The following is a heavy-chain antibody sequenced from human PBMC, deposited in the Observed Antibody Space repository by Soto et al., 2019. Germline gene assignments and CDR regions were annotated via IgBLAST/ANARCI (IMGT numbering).Heavy chain of an antibody. J-gene: IGHJ4*02. D-gene: IGHD6-19*01. CDR3: AKGRKSSGSYSDY. CDR2: ISGSGGST. CDR1: GFTFSSYA. Sequence: EVQLLESGGGLVQPGGSLRLSCAVSGFTFSSYAMSWVHQAPGKGLEWVSTISGSGGSTYYADSVKGRFTISRDNSKNTLYLQMNSLRAEDTAVHYCAKGRKSSGSYSDYWGQGTLVTVSS. V-gene: IGHV3-23*01.